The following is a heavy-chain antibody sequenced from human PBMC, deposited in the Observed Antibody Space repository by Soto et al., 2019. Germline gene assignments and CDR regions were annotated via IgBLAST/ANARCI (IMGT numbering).Heavy chain of an antibody. CDR2: ISPAGTNQ. D-gene: IGHD6-6*01. Sequence: GGSLSLSCVASGFIFSDCAMHWARQAPGKGLEWVALISPAGTNQYYADSAKGRFTISRDNSKNTLYLQMNSLRPEDTGLYYCARENSRISPRLFQHWGHGTLVTVSS. V-gene: IGHV3-30-3*01. J-gene: IGHJ1*01. CDR3: ARENSRISPRLFQH. CDR1: GFIFSDCA.